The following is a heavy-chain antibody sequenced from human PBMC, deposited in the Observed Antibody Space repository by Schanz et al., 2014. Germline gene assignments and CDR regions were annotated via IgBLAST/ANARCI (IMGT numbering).Heavy chain of an antibody. CDR3: VSVYDSSGYVSFNS. Sequence: EVQLLESGGGLVQPGGSLRLSCLASGFAFSSYGMNWLRQAPGKGLEWISYISSSSSTIYHADSVKGRFTISRDNAKNSLYLQMNSLRAEDTAVYYCVSVYDSSGYVSFNSWGQGTLVTVSS. V-gene: IGHV3-48*01. CDR2: ISSSSSTI. D-gene: IGHD3-22*01. J-gene: IGHJ4*02. CDR1: GFAFSSYG.